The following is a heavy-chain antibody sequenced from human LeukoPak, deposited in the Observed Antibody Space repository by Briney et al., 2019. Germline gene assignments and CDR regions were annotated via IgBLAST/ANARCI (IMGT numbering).Heavy chain of an antibody. CDR3: AKDSRYDSSGYYDY. Sequence: PGGSLRLSCAASGFTFSSYGMHWVRQAPGKGLEWVAVILYDGSNKYYADSVKGRSTISRDNSKNTLYLQMNSLRAEDTAVYYCAKDSRYDSSGYYDYWGQGTLVTVSS. J-gene: IGHJ4*02. D-gene: IGHD3-22*01. V-gene: IGHV3-30*18. CDR2: ILYDGSNK. CDR1: GFTFSSYG.